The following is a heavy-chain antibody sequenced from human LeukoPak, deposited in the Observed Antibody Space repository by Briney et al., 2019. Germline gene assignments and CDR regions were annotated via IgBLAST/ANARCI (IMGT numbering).Heavy chain of an antibody. Sequence: AAVKVSCKASGYTLTSYDINWVRQATGQGLEWMGWMNPNSGNTGYAQKFQGRVTMTRNTSISTAYMELSSLRSEDTAVYYCASGSGSYFLGAFDIWGQGTMVTVSS. D-gene: IGHD1-26*01. CDR1: GYTLTSYD. CDR2: MNPNSGNT. CDR3: ASGSGSYFLGAFDI. V-gene: IGHV1-8*01. J-gene: IGHJ3*02.